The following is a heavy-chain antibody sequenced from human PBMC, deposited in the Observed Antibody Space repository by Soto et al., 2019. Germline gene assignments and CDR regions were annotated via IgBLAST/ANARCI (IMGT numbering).Heavy chain of an antibody. CDR1: GGTFSSYT. CDR2: IIPILGIA. J-gene: IGHJ4*02. V-gene: IGHV1-69*02. Sequence: GASVKVSCKASGGTFSSYTISWVRQAPGQGLEWMGRIIPILGIANYAQKFQGRVTITADKSTSTAYMELSSLRSEDTAVYYCARGRYYYDSSGYYFDYWGQGTLVTVSS. CDR3: ARGRYYYDSSGYYFDY. D-gene: IGHD3-22*01.